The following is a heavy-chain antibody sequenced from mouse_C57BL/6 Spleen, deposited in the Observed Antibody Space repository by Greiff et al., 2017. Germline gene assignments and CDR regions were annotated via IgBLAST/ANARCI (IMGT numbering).Heavy chain of an antibody. CDR1: GFTFSDYY. D-gene: IGHD2-1*01. V-gene: IGHV5-16*01. CDR3: ARDRGNPYWYFDV. J-gene: IGHJ1*03. Sequence: EVQVVESEGGLVQPGSSMKLSCTASGFTFSDYYMAWVRQVPEKGLEWVANINYDGSSTYYLDSLKSRFIISRDNAKNILYLQMSSLKSEDTATYYCARDRGNPYWYFDVWGTGTTVTVSS. CDR2: INYDGSST.